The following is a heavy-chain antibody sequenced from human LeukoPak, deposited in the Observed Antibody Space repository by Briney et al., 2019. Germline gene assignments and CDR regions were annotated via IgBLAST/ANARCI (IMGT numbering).Heavy chain of an antibody. Sequence: PSETLSLTCTVSGGSISAYYWSWIRQPPGKGLEWIGDVFYTGATNCNPSLESRVTISVDTSKNQFSLNLTSVTSADAAVYYCASLTRHYFVFWGRGTPVAVSS. J-gene: IGHJ4*02. CDR1: GGSISAYY. CDR2: VFYTGAT. CDR3: ASLTRHYFVF. V-gene: IGHV4-59*08.